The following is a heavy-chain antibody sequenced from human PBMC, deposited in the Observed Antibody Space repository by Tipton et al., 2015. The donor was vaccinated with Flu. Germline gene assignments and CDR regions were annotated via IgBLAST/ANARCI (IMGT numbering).Heavy chain of an antibody. CDR2: IYTSGST. D-gene: IGHD1-7*01. Sequence: GLVKPSETLSLTCTVSGGSISSYYWSWIRQPAGKGLEWIGRIYTSGSTNYNPSLKSRVTMSVDTPKNQFSLKLSSVTAADTAVYYCARRVTGTKAYYYYYDMGVWGKGTTVTVSS. J-gene: IGHJ6*03. CDR1: GGSISSYY. V-gene: IGHV4-4*07. CDR3: ARRVTGTKAYYYYYDMGV.